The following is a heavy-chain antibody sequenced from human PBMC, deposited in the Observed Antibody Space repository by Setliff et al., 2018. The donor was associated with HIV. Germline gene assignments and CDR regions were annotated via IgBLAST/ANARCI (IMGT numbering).Heavy chain of an antibody. Sequence: ASVKVSCKASGYTFTDYAVNWVRQAPGQGLELMGWINTNTVNPTYAQGFTGRFVFSLDTSVSTAYLQIISLKAEDTAVYFCARDLKRLNSNVWGGYPIPFDSWGQGTLVTVSS. CDR3: ARDLKRLNSNVWGGYPIPFDS. J-gene: IGHJ4*02. CDR1: GYTFTDYA. V-gene: IGHV7-4-1*02. D-gene: IGHD3-3*01. CDR2: INTNTVNP.